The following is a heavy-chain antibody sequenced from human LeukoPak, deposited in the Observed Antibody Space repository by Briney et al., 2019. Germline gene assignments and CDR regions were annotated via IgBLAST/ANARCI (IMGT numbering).Heavy chain of an antibody. CDR1: GGTFSSYA. V-gene: IGHV1-69*04. CDR2: IIPILGIA. D-gene: IGHD3-3*01. Sequence: SVKVSCKASGGTFSSYAISWVRQAPGQGLEWMGRIIPILGIANYAQKFQGRVTMTRDTSTSTVYMELSSLRSEDTAVYYCARGYYVFWSGPDYWGQGTLVTVSS. CDR3: ARGYYVFWSGPDY. J-gene: IGHJ4*02.